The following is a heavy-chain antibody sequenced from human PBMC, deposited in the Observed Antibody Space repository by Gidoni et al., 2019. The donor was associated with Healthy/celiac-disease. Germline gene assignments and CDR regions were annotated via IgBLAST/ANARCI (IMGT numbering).Heavy chain of an antibody. CDR1: GYTFTSYY. J-gene: IGHJ4*02. Sequence: QVQLVQSGAEVKKPGASVKVSCKASGYTFTSYYMHWVRQAPGQGLEWMGIINPSGGSTSYAQKFQGRVTMTRDTSTSTVYMELSSLRSEDTAVYYCARVRGYCSSTSCYPFDYWGQGTLVTVSS. CDR2: INPSGGST. D-gene: IGHD2-2*01. CDR3: ARVRGYCSSTSCYPFDY. V-gene: IGHV1-46*01.